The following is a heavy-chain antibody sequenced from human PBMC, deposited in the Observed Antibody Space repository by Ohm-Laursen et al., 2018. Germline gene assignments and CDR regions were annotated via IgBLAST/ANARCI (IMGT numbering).Heavy chain of an antibody. CDR3: ASGHNYDYDNYYYGMDV. CDR2: IYHSGST. V-gene: IGHV4-59*11. CDR1: GGSISNQY. J-gene: IGHJ6*02. D-gene: IGHD3-16*01. Sequence: TLSLTCTVSGGSISNQYWNWVRQSPGKGLEWIGYIYHSGSTKYNPFFNSRVTISVDTSQNQFSLNLRSVTTADTAVYYCASGHNYDYDNYYYGMDVWGQGTTVTVSS.